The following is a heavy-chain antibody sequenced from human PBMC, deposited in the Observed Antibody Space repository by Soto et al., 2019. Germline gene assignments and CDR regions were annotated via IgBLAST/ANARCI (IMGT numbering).Heavy chain of an antibody. CDR2: IYHSGST. D-gene: IGHD2-15*01. J-gene: IGHJ5*02. CDR1: GGSISSSNW. V-gene: IGHV4-4*02. Sequence: SETLSLTCAVSGGSISSSNWWSWVRQPPGKGLEWIGEIYHSGSTNYNPSLKSRVTMSVDTSKNQCSLKLSSVTAADTAVYYCARHRYCSGATCYHLDNWFDPWGQGTLVTVSS. CDR3: ARHRYCSGATCYHLDNWFDP.